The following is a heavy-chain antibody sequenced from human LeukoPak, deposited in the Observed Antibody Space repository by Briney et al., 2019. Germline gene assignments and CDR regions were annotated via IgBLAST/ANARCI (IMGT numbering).Heavy chain of an antibody. CDR1: GFTFSSYG. D-gene: IGHD3-22*01. V-gene: IGHV3-33*01. Sequence: GGSLRLSCAASGFTFSSYGMHWVRQAPGKGLEWVAVIWYDGSNKYYADSVRGRFTISRDNSKNTLYLQMNSLRAEDTAVYYCARDPAHYYDSSGPFDYWGQGTLVTVSS. CDR3: ARDPAHYYDSSGPFDY. J-gene: IGHJ4*02. CDR2: IWYDGSNK.